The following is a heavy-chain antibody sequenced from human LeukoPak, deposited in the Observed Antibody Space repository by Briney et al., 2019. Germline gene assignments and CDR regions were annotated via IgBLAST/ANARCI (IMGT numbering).Heavy chain of an antibody. D-gene: IGHD5-24*01. CDR2: INDYGILT. Sequence: QPGGSLRLSCSAAGFTFRSHAVHWVRQARGKGLEYVSSINDYGILTYYAESVKGRFTISSDNHKITVYLQLNNLRPDDSAVYHCLKGGWATIGPPKDWGRGTQVSVFS. J-gene: IGHJ4*02. CDR3: LKGGWATIGPPKD. V-gene: IGHV3-64D*08. CDR1: GFTFRSHA.